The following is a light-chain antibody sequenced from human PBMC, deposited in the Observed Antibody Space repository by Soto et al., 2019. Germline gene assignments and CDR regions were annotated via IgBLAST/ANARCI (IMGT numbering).Light chain of an antibody. V-gene: IGLV2-14*01. CDR2: EVT. J-gene: IGLJ3*02. CDR3: SSYTSSSSWV. CDR1: SSDVGAYNY. Sequence: QSALTQPASVSGSPGQSITISCTGTSSDVGAYNYVSWYQQHSGKAPKLIIYEVTNRPSGVCNRFSASKSGNTASLTIFGLQAEDEADYYCSSYTSSSSWVFGGGTKLTVL.